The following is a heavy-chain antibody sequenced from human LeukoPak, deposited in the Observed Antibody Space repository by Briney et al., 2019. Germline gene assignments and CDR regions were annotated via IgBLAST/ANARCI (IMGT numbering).Heavy chain of an antibody. CDR3: AKEGDYYGSGSYRDVDI. V-gene: IGHV3-23*01. D-gene: IGHD3-10*01. CDR2: MSADSATT. CDR1: GFNFGSYS. J-gene: IGHJ3*02. Sequence: GGSLRLSCAASGFNFGSYSMTWVRQAPGKGLEWVSVMSADSATTFYADSVKGRFTISRDNAKNTVFLQMNSLRPEDTAVYYCAKEGDYYGSGSYRDVDIWGQGTRATVSS.